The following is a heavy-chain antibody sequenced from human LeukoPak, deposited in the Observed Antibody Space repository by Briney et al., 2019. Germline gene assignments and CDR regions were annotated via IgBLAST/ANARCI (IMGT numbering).Heavy chain of an antibody. CDR2: IYYSGNT. CDR3: ARQTGSGLFILP. CDR1: GVSISSSNPY. D-gene: IGHD3/OR15-3a*01. Sequence: PSETLSLTCTVSGVSISSSNPYWGWIRQPPGKGLEWIGSIYYSGNTYYNASFKSQVSISIDTSKNQFSLRLTSVTAADTAVYYCARQTGSGLFILPGGQGTLVTVSS. J-gene: IGHJ4*02. V-gene: IGHV4-39*01.